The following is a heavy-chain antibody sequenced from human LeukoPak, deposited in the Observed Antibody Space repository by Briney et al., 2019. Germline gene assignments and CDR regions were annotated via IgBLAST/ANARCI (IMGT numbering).Heavy chain of an antibody. J-gene: IGHJ5*02. CDR1: GGSFSGYY. V-gene: IGHV4-34*01. Sequence: SETLSLTCAVYGGSFSGYYWSWIRQPPGKGLEWIGEINHSGSTNYNPSLKSRVTISVDTSKNQFSLKLSSVTAADTAVYYCARTWSSGWYEWWFDPWGQGTLVTVSS. CDR2: INHSGST. CDR3: ARTWSSGWYEWWFDP. D-gene: IGHD6-19*01.